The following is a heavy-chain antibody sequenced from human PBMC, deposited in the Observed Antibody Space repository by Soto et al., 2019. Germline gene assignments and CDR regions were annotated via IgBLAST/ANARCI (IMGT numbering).Heavy chain of an antibody. D-gene: IGHD3-3*01. Sequence: EVQLLESGGGLVQPGGSLRLSCAASGFTFSSYAMSWVRQAPGKGLEWVSAISGSGGSTYYADSVKGRFTISRDNSKNTLYLQMNSLRAEDTAVYYCAKGALVPTIFGVAPDYWGQGTLVTVSS. J-gene: IGHJ4*02. V-gene: IGHV3-23*01. CDR1: GFTFSSYA. CDR3: AKGALVPTIFGVAPDY. CDR2: ISGSGGST.